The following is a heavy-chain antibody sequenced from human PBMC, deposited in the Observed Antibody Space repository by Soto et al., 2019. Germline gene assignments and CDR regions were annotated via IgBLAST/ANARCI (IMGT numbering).Heavy chain of an antibody. CDR2: IYYSGST. CDR3: ARQDYDFWSGYLSYMDV. Sequence: SETKCVTSTVADGYIISYDWSWIRKKTGKGLEWIGYIYYSGSTNYNPSLKSRVTISVDTSKNQFSLKLSSVTAADTAVYYCARQDYDFWSGYLSYMDVWGKGTTVTVSS. V-gene: IGHV4-59*08. D-gene: IGHD3-3*01. CDR1: DGYIISYD. J-gene: IGHJ6*03.